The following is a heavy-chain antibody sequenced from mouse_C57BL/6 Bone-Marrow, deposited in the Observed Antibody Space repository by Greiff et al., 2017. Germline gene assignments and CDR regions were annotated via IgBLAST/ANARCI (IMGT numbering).Heavy chain of an antibody. V-gene: IGHV3-6*01. J-gene: IGHJ1*03. CDR2: ISYDGSN. CDR3: AFYGYYGFDV. CDR1: GYSITSGYY. D-gene: IGHD2-3*01. Sequence: VQLKESGPGLVKPSQSLSLTCSVTGYSITSGYYWNWIRQFPGNKLEWMGYISYDGSNNYNPSLKNRISITRDTSKNQFFLKLNSLTTEDTATYYCAFYGYYGFDVWGTGTTVTVAS.